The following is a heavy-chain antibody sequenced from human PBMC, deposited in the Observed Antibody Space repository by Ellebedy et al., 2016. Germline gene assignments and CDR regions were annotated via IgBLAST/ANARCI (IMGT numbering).Heavy chain of an antibody. Sequence: SGPTLVKPTQTLTLTCTFSGFSLSTSGMCVSWIRPPPRKALEWLAHIFSNDEKSYSTSLKSRLTISKDTSKSQVVLTMTNMDPVDTATYYCARIWWFGDLVTGFYYGMDLWGQGTTVTVSS. D-gene: IGHD3-10*01. J-gene: IGHJ6*02. CDR3: ARIWWFGDLVTGFYYGMDL. CDR2: IFSNDEK. V-gene: IGHV2-26*01. CDR1: GFSLSTSGMC.